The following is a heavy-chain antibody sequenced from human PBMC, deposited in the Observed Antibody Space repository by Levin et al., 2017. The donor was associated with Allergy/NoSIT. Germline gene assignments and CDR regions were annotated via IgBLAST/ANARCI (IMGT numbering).Heavy chain of an antibody. J-gene: IGHJ4*02. D-gene: IGHD6-19*01. CDR3: ARHRSQSSGWYSDY. V-gene: IGHV5-51*01. CDR1: GYSFANYW. CDR2: IYPGDSDT. Sequence: GESLKISCRGSGYSFANYWIGWVRQMPGKGLEWMGIIYPGDSDTRYSPSFQGQVTISADKSISTAFLQWSSLKASDTAMYYCARHRSQSSGWYSDYWGQGTLVTVSS.